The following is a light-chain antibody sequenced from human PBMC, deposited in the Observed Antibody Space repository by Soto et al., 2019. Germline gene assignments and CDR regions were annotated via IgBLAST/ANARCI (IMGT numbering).Light chain of an antibody. CDR3: TSYTTSSTLLV. V-gene: IGLV2-14*01. CDR1: SSDLRFSNF. J-gene: IGLJ3*02. CDR2: DVS. Sequence: QSALTQPASVSGSPGQLITISCTGISSDLRFSNFVSWYQHHPGKAPTLLIYDVSNRPSGISSRFSGSKSGNTASLTISGLQADDEADYYCTSYTTSSTLLVFGGGTKLTVL.